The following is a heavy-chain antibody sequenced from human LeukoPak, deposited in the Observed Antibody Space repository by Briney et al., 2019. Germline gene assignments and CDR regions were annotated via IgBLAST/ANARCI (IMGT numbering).Heavy chain of an antibody. D-gene: IGHD6-19*01. V-gene: IGHV4-34*01. J-gene: IGHJ4*02. CDR3: ARSGVAVAGMLIDY. CDR2: INHSGST. CDR1: GGSFSGYY. Sequence: ETLSLTCAVYGGSFSGYYWSWIRQPPGKGLEWIGEINHSGSTNYDPSLKSRVTISVDTSKNQFSLKLSSVTAADTAVYYCARSGVAVAGMLIDYWGQGTLVTVSS.